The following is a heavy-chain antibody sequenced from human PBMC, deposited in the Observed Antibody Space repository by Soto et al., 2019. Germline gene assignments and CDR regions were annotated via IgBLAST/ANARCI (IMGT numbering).Heavy chain of an antibody. J-gene: IGHJ5*02. Sequence: PSETLSLTCTVSGDSISSGDYYWSWVRQSPGKGLEWIGCIYYIGTTYYNPSLETRLTMSVDTSKNQFSLKLSSVTAADTAVYYCAIRIAVADITYNWFDPWGQGTLVTVSS. CDR1: GDSISSGDYY. V-gene: IGHV4-30-4*01. CDR3: AIRIAVADITYNWFDP. D-gene: IGHD6-19*01. CDR2: IYYIGTT.